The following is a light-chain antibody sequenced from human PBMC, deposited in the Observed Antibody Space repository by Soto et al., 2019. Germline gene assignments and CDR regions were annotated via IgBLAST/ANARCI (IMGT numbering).Light chain of an antibody. CDR3: QQRANWPLT. Sequence: EIVLTQSPATLSLSPGEIATLSCGASQSVSSYLVWYQQKPGQAPRLLISDASNRATGIPARFSGSGSGADFTLTISSLEPEDFAVYYCQQRANWPLTFGGGTKVDIK. CDR1: QSVSSY. CDR2: DAS. J-gene: IGKJ4*01. V-gene: IGKV3-11*01.